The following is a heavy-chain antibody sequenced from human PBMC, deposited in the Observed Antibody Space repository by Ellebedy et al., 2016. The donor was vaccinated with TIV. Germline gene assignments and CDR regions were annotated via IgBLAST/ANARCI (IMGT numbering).Heavy chain of an antibody. V-gene: IGHV4-4*02. D-gene: IGHD4-17*01. CDR3: ARANDYVFLFDY. CDR2: IYHSGST. Sequence: SETLSLTCTVSGGSISSSNWWSWVRQPPGKGLEWIGEIYHSGSTNYNPSLKSRVTISVDKSKNQFSLKLSSVTAADTAVYYCARANDYVFLFDYWGQGTLVTVPS. CDR1: GGSISSSNW. J-gene: IGHJ4*02.